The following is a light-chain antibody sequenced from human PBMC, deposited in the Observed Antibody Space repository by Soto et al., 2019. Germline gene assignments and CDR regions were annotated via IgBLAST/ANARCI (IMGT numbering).Light chain of an antibody. CDR3: QVWGSSTAGWV. Sequence: SYELTQPLSVSVALGQTARIICGGNNIGSKNVHWYQQKTGQAPVLVIHRDSNRPSGIPERFSGSNSGNTATLTITRAQAGDEADYYCQVWGSSTAGWVFGGGTKLTVL. J-gene: IGLJ3*02. V-gene: IGLV3-9*01. CDR2: RDS. CDR1: NIGSKN.